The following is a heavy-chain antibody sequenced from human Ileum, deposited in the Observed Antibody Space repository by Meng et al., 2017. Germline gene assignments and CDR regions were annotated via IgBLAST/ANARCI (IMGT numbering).Heavy chain of an antibody. CDR3: AREWSGSYRHFDY. D-gene: IGHD1-26*01. CDR1: GGSISTSAW. V-gene: IGHV4-4*02. Sequence: QGELQEPGPGLSKPSGSLPLTCAVSGGSISTSAWWSWVRQPPGKGLEWIGEIHHSGSTNYNPSLKSRVTISVDKSKNQFSLKLNSVTAADTAVYYCAREWSGSYRHFDYWGQGTLVTVSS. J-gene: IGHJ4*02. CDR2: IHHSGST.